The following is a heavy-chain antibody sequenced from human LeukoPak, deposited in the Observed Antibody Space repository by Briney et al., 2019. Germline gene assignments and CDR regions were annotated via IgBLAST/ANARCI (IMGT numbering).Heavy chain of an antibody. CDR3: ASDQGYYDSSGCYGS. Sequence: PGRSLRLSCAASGFTFSSYAMHWVRQAPGKGLEWVAVISYDGSNKYYADSVKGRFTISRDNSKNTLYLQMNSLRAEDTAVYYCASDQGYYDSSGCYGSWGQGTLVTVSS. CDR2: ISYDGSNK. CDR1: GFTFSSYA. J-gene: IGHJ5*02. V-gene: IGHV3-30-3*01. D-gene: IGHD3-22*01.